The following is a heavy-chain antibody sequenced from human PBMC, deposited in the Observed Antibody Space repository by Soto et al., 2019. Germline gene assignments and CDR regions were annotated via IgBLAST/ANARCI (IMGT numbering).Heavy chain of an antibody. D-gene: IGHD2-15*01. CDR3: ARQYCSGGSCFWSFDL. V-gene: IGHV3-48*01. CDR2: IGTSSSFI. Sequence: EVQLVESGGGVVQPGGSLRLSCAASGFNFKNYSMNWVRQAPGKGLEWVSYIGTSSSFIYYADSVRGRFTISRDNAKNSLYLKRNSLGAEDTAVYYCARQYCSGGSCFWSFDLWGRGTLVTVSS. J-gene: IGHJ2*01. CDR1: GFNFKNYS.